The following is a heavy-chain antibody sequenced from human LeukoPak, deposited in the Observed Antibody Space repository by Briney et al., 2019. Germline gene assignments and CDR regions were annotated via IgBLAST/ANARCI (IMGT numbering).Heavy chain of an antibody. CDR2: INHSGST. CDR1: GGSFSGYY. CDR3: AREKVRDAFDI. V-gene: IGHV4-34*01. J-gene: IGHJ3*02. Sequence: SETLSLTCAVYGGSFSGYYWSWIRQPPGKGLEWIGEINHSGSTNYNPSLKSRVTISVDTSKNQFSLKLSSVTAADTAVYYCAREKVRDAFDIWGQGTMVTVSS.